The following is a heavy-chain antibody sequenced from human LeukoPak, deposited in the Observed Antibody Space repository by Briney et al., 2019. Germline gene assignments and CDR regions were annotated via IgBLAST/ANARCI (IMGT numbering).Heavy chain of an antibody. Sequence: GGSLRLSCAASGFTFSSYGMHWVRQAPGKGLEWVAFIRYDGSNKYYADSVKGRFTISRDNSKNTLYLQTNSLRAEDTAVYYCAKSLESTNYYYHMDVWGKGTTVTISS. V-gene: IGHV3-30*02. CDR1: GFTFSSYG. CDR2: IRYDGSNK. D-gene: IGHD2-2*01. CDR3: AKSLESTNYYYHMDV. J-gene: IGHJ6*03.